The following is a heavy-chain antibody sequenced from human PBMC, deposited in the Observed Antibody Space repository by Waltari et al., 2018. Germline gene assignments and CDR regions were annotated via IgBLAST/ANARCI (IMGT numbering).Heavy chain of an antibody. CDR2: IYPGGYT. V-gene: IGHV4-38-2*01. CDR3: ARRGRLSSYFFDY. J-gene: IGHJ4*02. CDR1: GYSIRGGAC. Sequence: QLHLQESGPGLLKPSETLSLTCAVSGYSIRGGACWGWIRQPPGKGLEWIGSIYPGGYTYFNPSLKSRVTISVDKSKNQYSLNLRSMTAADTAVYYCARRGRLSSYFFDYWGQGTLVTVSS. D-gene: IGHD2-15*01.